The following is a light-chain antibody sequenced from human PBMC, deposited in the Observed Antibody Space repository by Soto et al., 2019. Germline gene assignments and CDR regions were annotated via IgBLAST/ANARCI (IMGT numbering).Light chain of an antibody. CDR2: DAS. J-gene: IGKJ4*01. CDR3: QQFQSYALT. V-gene: IGKV1-13*02. CDR1: QGISSA. Sequence: ALQLTQSPSSLSASVGDRVTITCRASQGISSALAWYQHKPGRAPRLLIYDASSLQSGVSSRFSGSGSGTDFTLPISSLQPEDFATYYCQQFQSYALTFGGGTKLEIK.